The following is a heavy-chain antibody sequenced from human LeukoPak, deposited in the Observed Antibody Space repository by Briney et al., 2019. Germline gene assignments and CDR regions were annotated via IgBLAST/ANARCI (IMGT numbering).Heavy chain of an antibody. CDR3: ARAGTTDWFDP. CDR1: GFTFSSYS. J-gene: IGHJ5*02. Sequence: GGSLRLSCAASGFTFSSYSMNWVRQAPGKGLEWVSSISSSSSYIYYADSVKGRFTISRDNAMNSLYLQMNSLRAEDTAVYYCARAGTTDWFDPWGQGTLVTVSS. V-gene: IGHV3-21*01. D-gene: IGHD1-7*01. CDR2: ISSSSSYI.